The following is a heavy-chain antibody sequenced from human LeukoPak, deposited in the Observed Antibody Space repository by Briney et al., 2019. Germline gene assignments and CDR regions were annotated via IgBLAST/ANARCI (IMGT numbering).Heavy chain of an antibody. CDR2: ISDSCGST. V-gene: IGHV3-23*01. Sequence: GGSLRLSCAASGFTFSSYAMSWVRQAPGKGLEWVSAISDSCGSTYYADSVKGRFTISRDNFKNPLYLQMNSLRAEDTAVYYCATTYYYDSSGYWGQGTLVTVSS. CDR1: GFTFSSYA. D-gene: IGHD3-22*01. CDR3: ATTYYYDSSGY. J-gene: IGHJ4*02.